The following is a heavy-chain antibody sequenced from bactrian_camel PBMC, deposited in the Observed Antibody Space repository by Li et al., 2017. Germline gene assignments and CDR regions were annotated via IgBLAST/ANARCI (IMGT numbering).Heavy chain of an antibody. CDR3: QSRCFRDGNWRLV. D-gene: IGHD8*01. J-gene: IGHJ4*01. V-gene: IGHV3S53*01. CDR1: GVTIARCS. CDR2: IRPDGST. Sequence: HVQLVESGGGLVQPGGSLRLSCTAPGVTIARCSINWYRQAAGKQREWLSSIRPDGSTSYEESVKGRFTISQDNAKNTLYLQMNSLKPEDTGIYYCQSRCFRDGNWRLVRGKGTQVTVS.